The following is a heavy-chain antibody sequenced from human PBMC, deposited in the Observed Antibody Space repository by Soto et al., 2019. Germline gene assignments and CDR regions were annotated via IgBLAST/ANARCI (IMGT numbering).Heavy chain of an antibody. CDR3: AKDLRPDGRYDLDY. Sequence: VQLLESGGGLAQAGGSLRLSCAASGFNFRIYAMNWVRQAPGKGLEWVSVMIGDGTSWDYADSVRGRFTISRDNSKNTLYLQMNSLRAEDTAVYYCAKDLRPDGRYDLDYWGQGTPVTVSS. CDR2: MIGDGTSW. V-gene: IGHV3-23*01. D-gene: IGHD1-26*01. CDR1: GFNFRIYA. J-gene: IGHJ4*02.